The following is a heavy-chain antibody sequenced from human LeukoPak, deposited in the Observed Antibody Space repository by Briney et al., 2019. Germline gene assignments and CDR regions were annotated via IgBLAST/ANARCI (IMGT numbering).Heavy chain of an antibody. Sequence: GGSLRLSCAASGFTFSGSAMHWVRQASGKGLEWVGRIRSTANGYATAYAASVKGRFTISRDDSKNTAYLQMDSLKTEDTAVYYCTGNYYGSGRYADFDYWGQGTLVTVSS. V-gene: IGHV3-73*01. D-gene: IGHD3-10*01. CDR2: IRSTANGYAT. CDR1: GFTFSGSA. CDR3: TGNYYGSGRYADFDY. J-gene: IGHJ4*02.